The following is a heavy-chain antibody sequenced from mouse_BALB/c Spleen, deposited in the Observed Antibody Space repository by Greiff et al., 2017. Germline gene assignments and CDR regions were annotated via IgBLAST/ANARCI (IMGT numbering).Heavy chain of an antibody. V-gene: IGHV5-9-4*01. J-gene: IGHJ3*01. Sequence: DVMLVESGGGLVKPGGSLKLSCAASGFTFSSYAMSWVRQSPEKRLEWVAEISSGGSYTYYPDTVTGRFTISRDNAKSTLYLEMSSLRSEDTAMYYCARRNGAWFAYWGQGTLVTVSA. CDR3: ARRNGAWFAY. CDR2: ISSGGSYT. CDR1: GFTFSSYA.